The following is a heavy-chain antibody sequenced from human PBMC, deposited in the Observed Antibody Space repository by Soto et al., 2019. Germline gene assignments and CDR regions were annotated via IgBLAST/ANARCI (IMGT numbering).Heavy chain of an antibody. J-gene: IGHJ4*02. V-gene: IGHV3-23*01. CDR2: ITGGGDNT. D-gene: IGHD2-21*02. CDR3: PQDGGSRDGMTAH. Sequence: EAQLLESGGDLVQPGGSLRLSCAASGFTFTSYAMSWIRQAPGKGLEWVSAITGGGDNTYYADSVKGRFTISRDNAENTLCLQMNSLRAEDTTFYYGPQDGGSRDGMTAHWGQGTLVTVSS. CDR1: GFTFTSYA.